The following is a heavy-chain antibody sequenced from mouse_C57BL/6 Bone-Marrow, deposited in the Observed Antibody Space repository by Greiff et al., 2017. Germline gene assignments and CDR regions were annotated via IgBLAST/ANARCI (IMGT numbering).Heavy chain of an antibody. CDR1: GYTFTSYW. V-gene: IGHV1-5*01. D-gene: IGHD2-5*01. CDR3: TSYSNYRYFAYFDY. Sequence: EVQLQQSGTVLARPGASVKMSCKISGYTFTSYWMHWVKQRPGQGLEWIGAIYPGNSDTSYNQKFKGKAKLTAVTSASTAYMELSSLTNEDSAVYYCTSYSNYRYFAYFDYWGQGTTLTVSS. J-gene: IGHJ2*01. CDR2: IYPGNSDT.